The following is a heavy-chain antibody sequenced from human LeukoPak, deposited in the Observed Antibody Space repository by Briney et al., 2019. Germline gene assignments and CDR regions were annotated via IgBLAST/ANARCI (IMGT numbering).Heavy chain of an antibody. CDR3: GKTTTGYSSGRNPAWPVDY. D-gene: IGHD6-19*01. Sequence: GGSLRLSCTASGFTFSSYAVYWVRQAPGKGLEWVSGIFGSGGSAHYADSVKGRFTISRDNSQNTVYLQMNSLRAEDTAVYYCGKTTTGYSSGRNPAWPVDYWGQGTLVTVSS. CDR2: IFGSGGSA. V-gene: IGHV3-23*01. J-gene: IGHJ4*02. CDR1: GFTFSSYA.